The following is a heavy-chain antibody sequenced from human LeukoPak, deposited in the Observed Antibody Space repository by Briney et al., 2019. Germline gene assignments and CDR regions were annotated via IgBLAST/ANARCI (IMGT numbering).Heavy chain of an antibody. J-gene: IGHJ4*02. D-gene: IGHD1-14*01. CDR1: GFTFSSYW. Sequence: PGRSLRLSCAASGFTFSSYWMHWVRQVPGKGPVWVARINTGGSSTTYADSVKGRFTISRDNAKNMLYLQMDSLRDEDTGVYYCARSNQADDYWGQGTLVTVSS. CDR3: ARSNQADDY. CDR2: INTGGSST. V-gene: IGHV3-74*01.